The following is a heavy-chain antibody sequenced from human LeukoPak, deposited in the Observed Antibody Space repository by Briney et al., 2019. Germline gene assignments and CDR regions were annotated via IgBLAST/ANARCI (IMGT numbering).Heavy chain of an antibody. CDR3: ARGSVAVAGTSHYYGLDV. CDR2: ISYDGSNK. Sequence: PGGSLRLSCAASGFTFSSYGMHWVRQAPGKGLEWVAVISYDGSNKYYADSVKGRFTISRDNSKNTLYLQMNSLRAEDTAVYYCARGSVAVAGTSHYYGLDVWGQGTTVTVSS. J-gene: IGHJ6*02. CDR1: GFTFSSYG. D-gene: IGHD6-19*01. V-gene: IGHV3-30*03.